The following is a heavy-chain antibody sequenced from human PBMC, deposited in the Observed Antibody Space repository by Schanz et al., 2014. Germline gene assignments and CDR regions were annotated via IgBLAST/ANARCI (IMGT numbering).Heavy chain of an antibody. D-gene: IGHD4-17*01. CDR3: ARGYGDSPTDF. J-gene: IGHJ4*02. CDR1: GFTFSNHA. Sequence: EVQLVESGGGLVQPGGSLRLSCAASGFTFSNHALSWVRQAPGKGLEWVSGIGGSGDSTHYADSVKGRFIISRDNSKNTLYLQVNSLRAEDTAVYYCARGYGDSPTDFWGQGTLVTVSS. V-gene: IGHV3-23*04. CDR2: IGGSGDST.